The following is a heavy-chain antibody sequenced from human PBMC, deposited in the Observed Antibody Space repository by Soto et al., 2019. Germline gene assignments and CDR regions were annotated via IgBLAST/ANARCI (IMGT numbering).Heavy chain of an antibody. CDR3: ARSPMRELTFSYYYTDV. CDR1: GFTFSDYY. CDR2: ISSTGRTI. V-gene: IGHV3-11*01. D-gene: IGHD1-7*01. Sequence: QVQLVESGAGLVKPGGSLRLSCAASGFTFSDYYMSWIRQAPGKGLEWISYISSTGRTIYYADSVKGRFTISRDNAENSLYLQMNSLRAEDTAVYYCARSPMRELTFSYYYTDVWGTGTTVTVSS. J-gene: IGHJ6*03.